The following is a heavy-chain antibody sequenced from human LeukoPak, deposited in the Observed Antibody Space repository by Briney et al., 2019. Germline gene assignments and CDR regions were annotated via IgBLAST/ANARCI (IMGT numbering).Heavy chain of an antibody. CDR3: ARDPTPIASGWTFDP. Sequence: PGGSLRLSCAATGFTFGNYWMSWVRQAPGKGLEWLANLKPDESERHYVDSMRSRFTISRDNAKNSLYLQMNSLRVEDTAVYYCARDPTPIASGWTFDPWGQGTLVTVSS. V-gene: IGHV3-7*03. CDR1: GFTFGNYW. D-gene: IGHD6-19*01. CDR2: LKPDESER. J-gene: IGHJ5*02.